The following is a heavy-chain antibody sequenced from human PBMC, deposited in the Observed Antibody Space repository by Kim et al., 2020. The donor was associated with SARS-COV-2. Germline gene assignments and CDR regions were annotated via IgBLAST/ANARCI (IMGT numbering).Heavy chain of an antibody. CDR3: AKRSTTVRGITGGSAP. D-gene: IGHD3-10*01. V-gene: IGHV3-23*01. CDR1: GFTFSSYA. CDR2: ISGSGEST. J-gene: IGHJ5*02. Sequence: GGSLRLSCAASGFTFSSYAMSWVRQAPGKGLEWVSSISGSGESTYYADSVKGRFTISRDNSKNTVYLQMNSLRAEDTAVYFCAKRSTTVRGITGGSAPWGEASLVTVPS.